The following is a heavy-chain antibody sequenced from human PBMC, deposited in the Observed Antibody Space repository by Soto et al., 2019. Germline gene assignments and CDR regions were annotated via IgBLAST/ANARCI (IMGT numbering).Heavy chain of an antibody. V-gene: IGHV4-59*08. Sequence: SETLSLTCTVSGGTIRSYYWSWIRQPPGKGLEWIGYIYYSGSTNYNPSLKSRVTISVDTSKNQFSLKLSSVTAADTAVYYCARLRDYYDSSGYYYRWFDPWGQGTLVTVSS. D-gene: IGHD3-22*01. J-gene: IGHJ5*02. CDR2: IYYSGST. CDR3: ARLRDYYDSSGYYYRWFDP. CDR1: GGTIRSYY.